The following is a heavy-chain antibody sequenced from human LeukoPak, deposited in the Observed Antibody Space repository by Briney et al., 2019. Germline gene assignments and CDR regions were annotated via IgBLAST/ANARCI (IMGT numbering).Heavy chain of an antibody. CDR2: ISDSSSSI. D-gene: IGHD2-21*02. CDR1: GFPFSRYS. J-gene: IGHJ4*02. Sequence: GGSLRLSCVVSGFPFSRYSMTWVRQAPGKGLEWVSYISDSSSSIHYADSVKGRFAISRDNAKNSLYLQMNSLRAEDTAVYYCAKLSSNCGGDCYPYFDYWGQGTLVTVSS. V-gene: IGHV3-48*01. CDR3: AKLSSNCGGDCYPYFDY.